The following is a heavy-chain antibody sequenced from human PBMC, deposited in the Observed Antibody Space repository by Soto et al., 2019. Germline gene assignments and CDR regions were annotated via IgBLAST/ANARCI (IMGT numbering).Heavy chain of an antibody. D-gene: IGHD6-13*01. CDR2: ISSSSSYI. CDR1: GFTFSSYS. CDR3: AKASGSSWPYSFDS. V-gene: IGHV3-21*04. J-gene: IGHJ4*02. Sequence: GGSLRLSCAASGFTFSSYSMNWVRQAPGKGLEWVSSISSSSSYIYYADSVKGRFTISRDNPKNTLYLQMNSLRAEDTAVYYCAKASGSSWPYSFDSWGQGSLVTVSS.